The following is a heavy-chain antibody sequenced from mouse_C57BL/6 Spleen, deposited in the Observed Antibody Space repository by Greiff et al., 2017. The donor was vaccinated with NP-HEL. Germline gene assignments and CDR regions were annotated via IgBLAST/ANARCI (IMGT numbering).Heavy chain of an antibody. Sequence: EVQLQQSGPELVKPGASVKISCKASGYTFTDYYMNWVKQSHGKSLEWIGDINPNTGGTSYNQKFKGKATLTVDKSSSTAYMELRSLTSEDSAVYYGARPSSYYYGSSPWFAYWGQGTLVTVSA. D-gene: IGHD1-1*01. V-gene: IGHV1-26*01. CDR2: INPNTGGT. CDR3: ARPSSYYYGSSPWFAY. J-gene: IGHJ3*01. CDR1: GYTFTDYY.